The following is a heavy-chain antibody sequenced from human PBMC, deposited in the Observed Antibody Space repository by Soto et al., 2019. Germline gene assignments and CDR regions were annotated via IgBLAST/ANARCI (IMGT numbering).Heavy chain of an antibody. J-gene: IGHJ4*02. CDR2: ISAYNGNT. CDR3: ARVGSSGWSPDY. Sequence: ASVKVSCKASGYTFTSYGISWVRQAPGQGLDWMGWISAYNGNTKYAQDLQGRVTMTTDTSTSTAYMELSSLRSEDTAVYYCARVGSSGWSPDYWGQGILVTVSS. CDR1: GYTFTSYG. D-gene: IGHD6-19*01. V-gene: IGHV1-18*04.